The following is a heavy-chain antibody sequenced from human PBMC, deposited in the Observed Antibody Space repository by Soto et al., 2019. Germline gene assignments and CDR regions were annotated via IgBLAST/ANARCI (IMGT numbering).Heavy chain of an antibody. D-gene: IGHD6-19*01. CDR1: GLTVSSNY. Sequence: PGGSLRLSCAASGLTVSSNYMSWVRQAPGKGLEWVSAIYSGGSTYYADSVKGRFTISRDNSKNTLYLQMNSLRVEDTAVYYCAKGGRQWLVTSDFNYWGQGALVTVSS. CDR3: AKGGRQWLVTSDFNY. CDR2: IYSGGST. V-gene: IGHV3-66*01. J-gene: IGHJ4*02.